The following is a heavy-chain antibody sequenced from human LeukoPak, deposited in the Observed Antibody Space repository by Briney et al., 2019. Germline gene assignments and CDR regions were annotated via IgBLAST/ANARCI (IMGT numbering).Heavy chain of an antibody. CDR1: GYTFTGYY. Sequence: GASVKVSCKASGYTFTGYYMHWVRQAPGQGREWMGWINPNSGGTNYAQKFQGRVTMTRDTSISTAYMELSRLRSDDTAVYYCARDGYCSSTSCYAYYDYWGQGTLVTVSS. D-gene: IGHD2-2*03. J-gene: IGHJ4*02. CDR3: ARDGYCSSTSCYAYYDY. V-gene: IGHV1-2*02. CDR2: INPNSGGT.